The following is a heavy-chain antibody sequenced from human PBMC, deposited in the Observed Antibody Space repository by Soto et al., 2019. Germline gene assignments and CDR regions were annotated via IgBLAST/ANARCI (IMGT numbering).Heavy chain of an antibody. J-gene: IGHJ4*02. Sequence: PEGTLRLSCTASGFTFSNHWMHWVRQGPGQGLVWVSRINTDGSFRDYADSVRGRFTISRDNAKNTLILQMNSLRAEDTAVYYCVRGTSAWSGKDYWGQGTLVTVSS. CDR1: GFTFSNHW. V-gene: IGHV3-74*01. CDR2: INTDGSFR. D-gene: IGHD6-19*01. CDR3: VRGTSAWSGKDY.